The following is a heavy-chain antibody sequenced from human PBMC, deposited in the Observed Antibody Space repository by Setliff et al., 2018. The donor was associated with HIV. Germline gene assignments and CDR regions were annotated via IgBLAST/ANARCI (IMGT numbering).Heavy chain of an antibody. Sequence: KSSETLSLTCAVYGGSFSGYYWSWIRRSPGKGLEWIGEINHSGSTKYNPSLKSRVTISVDTSKNQFSLKLSSVTAADTAVYYCARAEQWLVIDAFDIWGQGTMVTVSS. CDR1: GGSFSGYY. V-gene: IGHV4-34*01. J-gene: IGHJ3*02. CDR2: INHSGST. CDR3: ARAEQWLVIDAFDI. D-gene: IGHD6-19*01.